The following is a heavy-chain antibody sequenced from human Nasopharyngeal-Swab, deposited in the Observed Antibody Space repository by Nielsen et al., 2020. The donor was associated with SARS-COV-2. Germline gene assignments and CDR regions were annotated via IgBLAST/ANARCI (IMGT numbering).Heavy chain of an antibody. CDR1: GFTFSGSA. CDR2: IISKVNSYAT. V-gene: IGHV3-73*01. D-gene: IGHD1-7*01. CDR3: TRLTGTPPGDP. Sequence: GGSLRLSCAASGFTFSGSAMHWVRQASGKGLEWVGRIISKVNSYATAYAASVKGRFTISRDDSKNTAYLQMNSLKTEDTAVYYCTRLTGTPPGDPWGQGTLVTVSS. J-gene: IGHJ5*02.